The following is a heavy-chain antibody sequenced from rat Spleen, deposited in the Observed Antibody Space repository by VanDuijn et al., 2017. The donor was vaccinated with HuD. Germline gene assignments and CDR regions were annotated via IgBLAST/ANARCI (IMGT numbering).Heavy chain of an antibody. CDR1: GFTFSNYD. D-gene: IGHD1-12*02. J-gene: IGHJ2*01. Sequence: EVQLVESGGGLVQPGRSLKLSCAASGFTFSNYDMAWVRQAPTKGLEWVAFISTSGGSTYYRDSVKGRFTVSRDDARSTLYLQMNSLRSEDTATYYCTRDPDGSHYFDWGQGVMVTVSS. CDR3: TRDPDGSHYFD. CDR2: ISTSGGST. V-gene: IGHV5-27*01.